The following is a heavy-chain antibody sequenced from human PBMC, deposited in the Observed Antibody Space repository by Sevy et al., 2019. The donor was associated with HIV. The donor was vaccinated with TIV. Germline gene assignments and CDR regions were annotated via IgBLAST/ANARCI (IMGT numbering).Heavy chain of an antibody. J-gene: IGHJ4*02. Sequence: GGSLRLSCAASGFTVNSNYMTWVRQAPGKGLEGVSVIHSDDTTNHADSVKDRFTISRDNFKNTLYFNMSSLRAEDTDVYYCARGKSGYGYALNYWGQGTLVTVSS. V-gene: IGHV3-66*01. D-gene: IGHD5-18*01. CDR1: GFTVNSNY. CDR2: IHSDDTT. CDR3: ARGKSGYGYALNY.